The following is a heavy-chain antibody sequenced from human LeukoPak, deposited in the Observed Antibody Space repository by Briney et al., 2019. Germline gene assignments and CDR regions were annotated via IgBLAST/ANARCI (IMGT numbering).Heavy chain of an antibody. CDR3: ATTPVGHCSSTSCYKSRGAFDI. D-gene: IGHD2-2*02. Sequence: GASVKVSCKASGYTFTSYGISWVRQAPGQGLEWMGWISAYNGNTNYAQKLQGRVTMTTDTSTSTAYMELRSLRSDDTAVYYCATTPVGHCSSTSCYKSRGAFDIWGQGTMVTVSS. J-gene: IGHJ3*02. CDR1: GYTFTSYG. CDR2: ISAYNGNT. V-gene: IGHV1-18*01.